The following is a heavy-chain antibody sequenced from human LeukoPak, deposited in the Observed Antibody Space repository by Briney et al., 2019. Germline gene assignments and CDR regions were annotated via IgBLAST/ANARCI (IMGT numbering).Heavy chain of an antibody. CDR3: ARDIVATIEGRDY. CDR1: GFTFSSYS. D-gene: IGHD5-12*01. Sequence: GGSLRLSCAASGFTFSSYSMNWVRQAPGKGLEWVSSISSSSSYIYYADSVKGRFIISRDNANNSLSLQMHSLIAQDPAFLYCARDIVATIEGRDYWGQGTLVTVSS. J-gene: IGHJ4*02. V-gene: IGHV3-21*01. CDR2: ISSSSSYI.